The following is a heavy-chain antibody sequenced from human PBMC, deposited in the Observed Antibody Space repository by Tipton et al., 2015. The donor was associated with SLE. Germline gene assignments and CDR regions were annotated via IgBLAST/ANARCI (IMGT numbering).Heavy chain of an antibody. CDR1: GCSISFYY. CDR2: IYSSGDR. CDR3: ARGSDGEYVRYFDV. J-gene: IGHJ2*01. D-gene: IGHD4-17*01. V-gene: IGHV4-4*07. Sequence: TLSLTCTVSGCSISFYYWRWIRQSAGRGLEWIGRIYSSGDRDYNPSLRSRVTMSIDASQNRVSLRLKSVSAADTAVYYCARGSDGEYVRYFDVWGPGTLVTVSS.